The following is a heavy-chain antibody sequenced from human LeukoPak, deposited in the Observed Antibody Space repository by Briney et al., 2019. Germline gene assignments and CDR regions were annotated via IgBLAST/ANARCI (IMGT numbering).Heavy chain of an antibody. CDR3: ARRLAVAGGYFDY. CDR2: IYNSGST. CDR1: GGSISSYY. D-gene: IGHD6-19*01. V-gene: IGHV4-59*08. J-gene: IGHJ4*02. Sequence: KSSETLSLTCTVSGGSISSYYWSWIRQPPGKGLEWIGYIYNSGSTNYNPSLKSRVTISVDTSKTQFSLKLSSVTAADTAVYYCARRLAVAGGYFDYWGQGTLVTVSS.